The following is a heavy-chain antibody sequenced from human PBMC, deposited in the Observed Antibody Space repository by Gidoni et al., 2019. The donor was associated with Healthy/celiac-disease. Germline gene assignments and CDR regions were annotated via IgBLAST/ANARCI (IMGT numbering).Heavy chain of an antibody. J-gene: IGHJ4*02. Sequence: EVQLVQSGAEVKKPGESLKISCKGSGYSFTSSWIGWVRQMPGKGLEWMGIIFPGDSDTRYSPSFQGQVTISADKSISTAYLQWSSLKASDTAMYYCARLGYYDSSGYWVHFDYWGQGTLVTVSS. CDR1: GYSFTSSW. CDR3: ARLGYYDSSGYWVHFDY. V-gene: IGHV5-51*03. CDR2: IFPGDSDT. D-gene: IGHD3-22*01.